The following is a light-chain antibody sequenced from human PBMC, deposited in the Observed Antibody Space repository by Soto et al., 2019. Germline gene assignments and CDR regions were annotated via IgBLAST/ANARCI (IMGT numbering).Light chain of an antibody. V-gene: IGKV1-5*03. CDR1: QIISSW. J-gene: IGKJ1*01. CDR3: QQYDTYRT. CDR2: EAS. Sequence: DIPMTQSPSTLSASVGDRVTITCRASQIISSWLAWYQQKPGKAPKLLLYEASILESGVPSRFSGSGSGIEFTLTISSLQPDDFATYYCQQYDTYRTFGPGTKVEIK.